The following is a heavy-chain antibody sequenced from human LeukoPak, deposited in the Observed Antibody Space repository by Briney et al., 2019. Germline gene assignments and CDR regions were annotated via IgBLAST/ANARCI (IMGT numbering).Heavy chain of an antibody. CDR2: MNSGGST. J-gene: IGHJ4*02. CDR1: GFIVSSDF. CDR3: TRGGSMVRGVL. D-gene: IGHD3-10*01. V-gene: IGHV3-53*01. Sequence: GGSLRLSCAASGFIVSSDFMNWVRQAPGKGLEWVSAMNSGGSTFYPDSVKGRFIISRDKSRNTLYLQMNSLSVDDTAVYYCTRGGSMVRGVLWGQGTLVTVSS.